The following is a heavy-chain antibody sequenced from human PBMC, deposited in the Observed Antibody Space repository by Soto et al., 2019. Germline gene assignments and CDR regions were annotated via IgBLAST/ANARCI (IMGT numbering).Heavy chain of an antibody. CDR1: GGSISSYY. J-gene: IGHJ3*02. D-gene: IGHD3-9*01. V-gene: IGHV4-59*01. Sequence: SETLSLTCTVSGGSISSYYWSWIRQPPGKGLEWIGYIYYSGSTNYNPSLKSRVTISVDTSKNQFSLKLSSVTAADTAVYYCARRAELRYFDWFRRIDAFDIWGQGTMVT. CDR2: IYYSGST. CDR3: ARRAELRYFDWFRRIDAFDI.